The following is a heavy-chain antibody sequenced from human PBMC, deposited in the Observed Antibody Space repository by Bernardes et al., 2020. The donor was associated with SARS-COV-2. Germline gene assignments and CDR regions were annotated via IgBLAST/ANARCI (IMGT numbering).Heavy chain of an antibody. D-gene: IGHD1-26*01. CDR3: ARSGTYPDAFDI. J-gene: IGHJ3*02. Sequence: AGKDSCKTSGNTFTSYAVIWVRQAPGQGLECMGGIIPLFGTTNYAQNFQGRVTIAADESTSTVYMELSSLRSEDTAMYYCARSGTYPDAFDIWGQGTMVTVSS. V-gene: IGHV1-69*13. CDR2: IIPLFGTT. CDR1: GNTFTSYA.